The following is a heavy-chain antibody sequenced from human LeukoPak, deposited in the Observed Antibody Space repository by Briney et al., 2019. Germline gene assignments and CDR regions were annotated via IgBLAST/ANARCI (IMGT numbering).Heavy chain of an antibody. D-gene: IGHD3-16*01. J-gene: IGHJ4*02. CDR1: GVSISSYY. CDR2: IYYSGST. V-gene: IGHV4-59*01. CDR3: ARGGVLKSLDY. Sequence: SETLSLTCTVSGVSISSYYWSWIRQPPGKGLEWIGYIYYSGSTNYNPSLKSRATISVDTSKNQFSLKLSSVTAADTAVYYCARGGVLKSLDYWGQGTLVTVSS.